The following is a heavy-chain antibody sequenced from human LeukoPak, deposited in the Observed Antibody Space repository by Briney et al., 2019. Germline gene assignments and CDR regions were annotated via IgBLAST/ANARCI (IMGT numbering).Heavy chain of an antibody. D-gene: IGHD6-19*01. Sequence: PGGSLRLSCAASGFTFSSYGMHWVRQAPGKGLEWVAVIWFDGSNKYYADSVMGRFTISRDNSKNTLYLQMNSLRVEDTAVYYCARDRAVSYFDYWGQGTLVTASS. J-gene: IGHJ4*02. CDR1: GFTFSSYG. CDR3: ARDRAVSYFDY. V-gene: IGHV3-33*08. CDR2: IWFDGSNK.